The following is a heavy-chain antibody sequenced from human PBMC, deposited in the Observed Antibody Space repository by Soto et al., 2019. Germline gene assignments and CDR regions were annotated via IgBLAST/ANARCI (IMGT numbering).Heavy chain of an antibody. J-gene: IGHJ4*02. CDR2: TSNDETNK. CDR3: ASWDGRITTAFFSGPFDF. Sequence: GGSLRLSCAASGFAFSDYGMHWARQAPGKGLEWVAVTSNDETNKYYAGSVKGRFTISRDNTKNTLYLQMNSLRPEDTSVYYCASWDGRITTAFFSGPFDFWGQGTLVTVSS. D-gene: IGHD3-10*01. CDR1: GFAFSDYG. V-gene: IGHV3-30*03.